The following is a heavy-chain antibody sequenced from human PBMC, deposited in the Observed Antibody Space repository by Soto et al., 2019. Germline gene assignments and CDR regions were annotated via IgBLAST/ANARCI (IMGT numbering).Heavy chain of an antibody. V-gene: IGHV3-30-3*01. D-gene: IGHD3-3*01. CDR3: ARDINLFTIFEDYYGMDV. CDR1: GFTFSSYA. Sequence: GGSLRLSCAASGFTFSSYAIHWVRQAPGKGLEWVAVISYDGSNKYYADSVKGRFTISRDNSKNTLYLQMNSLRAEDTAVYYCARDINLFTIFEDYYGMDVWGQGTTVTVSS. CDR2: ISYDGSNK. J-gene: IGHJ6*02.